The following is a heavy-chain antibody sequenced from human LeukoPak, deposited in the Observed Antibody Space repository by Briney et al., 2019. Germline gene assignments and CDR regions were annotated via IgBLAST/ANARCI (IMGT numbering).Heavy chain of an antibody. J-gene: IGHJ4*02. CDR3: ARDQGGWYFDY. Sequence: GGSLRLSCAASGFKFSSYAMNWVRQAPGKGLEWVSSITAGSSFIDYGDSVKGRFTISRDNAKNSMYLQMSSLRAEDTAVYYCARDQGGWYFDYWGQGTLVTVSS. CDR2: ITAGSSFI. D-gene: IGHD6-19*01. CDR1: GFKFSSYA. V-gene: IGHV3-21*01.